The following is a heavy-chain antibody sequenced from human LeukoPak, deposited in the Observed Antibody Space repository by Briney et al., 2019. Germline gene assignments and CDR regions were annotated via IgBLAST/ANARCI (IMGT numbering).Heavy chain of an antibody. V-gene: IGHV3-74*01. D-gene: IGHD4-23*01. J-gene: IGHJ3*02. CDR3: SSGNSHAFDI. Sequence: GGSLRLSCAASGFTFSSYWMHWVRQAPGKGLVWVSRINSDGSSTSYADSVKGRFTISRDNAKNTLYLQMNNLRAEDTAVYYCSSGNSHAFDIWGQGTMVTASS. CDR1: GFTFSSYW. CDR2: INSDGSST.